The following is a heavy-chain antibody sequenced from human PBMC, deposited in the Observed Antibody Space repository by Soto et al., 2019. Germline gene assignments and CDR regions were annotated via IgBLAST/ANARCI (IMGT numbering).Heavy chain of an antibody. CDR1: AFTFSSYA. V-gene: IGHV3-23*01. D-gene: IGHD5-18*01. Sequence: GGSLRLSCAASAFTFSSYAMSWVRQAPGKGLEWVSAVSGSGDSTYYADSVKGRFTISRDNSKNTLYLQMNSLRAEDTAVYYCTTVTVDTAMVADYWGQGTLVTVSS. CDR2: VSGSGDST. J-gene: IGHJ4*02. CDR3: TTVTVDTAMVADY.